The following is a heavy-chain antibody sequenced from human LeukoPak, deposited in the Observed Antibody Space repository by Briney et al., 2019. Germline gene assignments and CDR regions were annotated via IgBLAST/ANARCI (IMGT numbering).Heavy chain of an antibody. Sequence: ASVKVSCKASGYSFTSNYIHWVRQAPGQGLEWMGMIYPRDGSTSYAQRFQDRVTVTRDTSTSTVHMELSGLRSEDTAVYYCARDQEGFDYWGQGTQVTVSS. V-gene: IGHV1-46*01. CDR1: GYSFTSNY. CDR3: ARDQEGFDY. J-gene: IGHJ4*02. CDR2: IYPRDGST.